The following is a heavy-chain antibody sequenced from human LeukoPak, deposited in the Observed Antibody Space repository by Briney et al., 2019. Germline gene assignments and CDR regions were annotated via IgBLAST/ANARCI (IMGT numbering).Heavy chain of an antibody. CDR3: ARDGNWGSLRGAFDI. CDR1: GYTFTVYY. D-gene: IGHD7-27*01. CDR2: LNPNSGGS. V-gene: IGHV1-2*02. Sequence: ASVKVSCKASGYTFTVYYLHWVRQAPGQGLEWMGWLNPNSGGSNYAQKFQGRVTMTRDTSISTAYMELGRLRSDDTAVYYCARDGNWGSLRGAFDIWGQGTIVTVSS. J-gene: IGHJ3*02.